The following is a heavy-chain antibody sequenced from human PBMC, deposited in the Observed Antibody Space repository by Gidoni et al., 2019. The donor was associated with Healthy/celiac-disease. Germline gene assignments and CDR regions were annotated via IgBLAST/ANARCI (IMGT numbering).Heavy chain of an antibody. CDR2: IIPIFGTA. CDR3: ARGLPRNYYGSGSYYNYYYGRDV. CDR1: GGSFSSYA. Sequence: QVQLVQTGAEVKKPGSSVKVSCKAAGGSFSSYANSSGRQAPGQGLQLIGGIIPIFGTANYAQKLQGRVKITADESTSTAYMELSSLRSEDTAVYYCARGLPRNYYGSGSYYNYYYGRDVWGQGTTVTVSS. D-gene: IGHD3-10*01. J-gene: IGHJ6*02. V-gene: IGHV1-69*01.